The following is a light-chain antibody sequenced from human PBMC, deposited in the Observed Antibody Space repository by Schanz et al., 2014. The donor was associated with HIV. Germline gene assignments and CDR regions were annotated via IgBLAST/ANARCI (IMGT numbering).Light chain of an antibody. V-gene: IGKV3-20*01. Sequence: EIVLTQSPATLSLSPGERATLSCRASQSVSSYLAWYQQKPGQAPRLLIYGASSRATGVPDRFSGSGSGTDFTLTISRLEPEDFAVYYCQQYGSSLVTFGGGTKVEIK. CDR2: GAS. CDR3: QQYGSSLVT. J-gene: IGKJ4*01. CDR1: QSVSSY.